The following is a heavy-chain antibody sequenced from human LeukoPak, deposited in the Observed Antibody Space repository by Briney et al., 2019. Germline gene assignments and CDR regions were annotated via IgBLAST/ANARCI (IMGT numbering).Heavy chain of an antibody. D-gene: IGHD3-9*01. V-gene: IGHV4-4*07. CDR2: IYTSGST. J-gene: IGHJ6*02. Sequence: PSETLSLTCTVSGGSISSYYWSWIRQPAGKGLEWIGRIYTSGSTNYNPSLKSRVTISVDTSKTQFSLKLSSVTAADTAVYYCARNVRYFDWLDYYGMDVWGQGTTVTVSS. CDR3: ARNVRYFDWLDYYGMDV. CDR1: GGSISSYY.